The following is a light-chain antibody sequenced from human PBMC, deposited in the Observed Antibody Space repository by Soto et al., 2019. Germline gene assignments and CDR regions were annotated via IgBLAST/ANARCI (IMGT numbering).Light chain of an antibody. CDR3: LQPAHWPLT. CDR1: QSVGNN. Sequence: EIVLTKSPATLSLSPGERATLSCRASQSVGNNLAWYQQKPGQAPGLLIYEAYTRATGIPARFSGSRAGTDCTLTIRSLEPEDFAFYYCLQPAHWPLTFGGGTKVDIK. V-gene: IGKV3-11*01. CDR2: EAY. J-gene: IGKJ4*01.